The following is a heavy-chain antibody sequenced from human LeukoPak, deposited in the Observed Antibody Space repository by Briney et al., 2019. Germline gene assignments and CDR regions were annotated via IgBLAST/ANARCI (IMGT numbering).Heavy chain of an antibody. Sequence: PSETLSLTCTVSGGSISNYYWSWIRQPPGKGLEWIGEINHSGSTNYNPSLKSRVTISVDTSKNQFSLKLSSVTAADTAVYYCARGRIAAAGAFDYWGQGTLVTVSS. J-gene: IGHJ4*02. CDR2: INHSGST. D-gene: IGHD6-13*01. V-gene: IGHV4-34*01. CDR1: GGSISNYY. CDR3: ARGRIAAAGAFDY.